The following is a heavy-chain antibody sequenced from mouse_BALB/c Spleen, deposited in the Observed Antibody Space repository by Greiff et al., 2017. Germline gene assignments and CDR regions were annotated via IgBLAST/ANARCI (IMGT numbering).Heavy chain of an antibody. CDR1: GFTFSSFG. Sequence: EVKVVESGGGLVQPGGSRKLSCAASGFTFSSFGMHWVRQAPEKGLEWVAYISSGSSTIYYADTVKGRFTISRDNPKNTLFLQMTSLRSEDTAMYYCARSNYGNYWFAYWGQGTLVTVSA. CDR3: ARSNYGNYWFAY. J-gene: IGHJ3*01. D-gene: IGHD2-1*01. V-gene: IGHV5-17*02. CDR2: ISSGSSTI.